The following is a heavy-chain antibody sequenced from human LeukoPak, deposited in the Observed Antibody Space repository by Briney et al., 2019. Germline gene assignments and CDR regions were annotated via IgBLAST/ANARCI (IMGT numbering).Heavy chain of an antibody. CDR2: ISWNSGSI. Sequence: SGGSLRLSCAASGFTFSSYSMNWVRQAPGKGLEWVSGISWNSGSIGYADSVKGRSTISRDNAENSLYLQMNSLRAEDTALYYCAKSRGWSIYYYYYGMDVWGQGTTVTVSS. J-gene: IGHJ6*02. D-gene: IGHD6-19*01. CDR3: AKSRGWSIYYYYYGMDV. V-gene: IGHV3-9*01. CDR1: GFTFSSYS.